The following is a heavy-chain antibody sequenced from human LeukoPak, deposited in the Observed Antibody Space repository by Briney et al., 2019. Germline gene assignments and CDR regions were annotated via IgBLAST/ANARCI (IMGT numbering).Heavy chain of an antibody. CDR2: IYFSGAT. CDR1: VGSIISYY. D-gene: IGHD5/OR15-5a*01. CDR3: AREDPQSTAPEGLDV. Sequence: PSETLSLTFTVSVGSIISYYWSWIRQSPVKELDGIGGIYFSGATNYNPSLMSRVTISVDTSKNQFFLKLSSVTAADKAVYYCAREDPQSTAPEGLDVWGQGTTVAVAS. V-gene: IGHV4-59*01. J-gene: IGHJ6*02.